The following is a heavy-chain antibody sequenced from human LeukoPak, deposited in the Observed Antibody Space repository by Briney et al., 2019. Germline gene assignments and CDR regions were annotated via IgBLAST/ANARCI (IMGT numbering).Heavy chain of an antibody. Sequence: PGGSLRLSCAASGFTFSSYAMSWVRQAPGKGLEWVSAISGSGGSTYYADSVKGRFTISRDNSKNTLYLQMNSLRAEDTAVYYCARRMSSSGWYDAFDIWGQGTMVTVSS. CDR2: ISGSGGST. J-gene: IGHJ3*02. CDR3: ARRMSSSGWYDAFDI. V-gene: IGHV3-23*01. CDR1: GFTFSSYA. D-gene: IGHD6-19*01.